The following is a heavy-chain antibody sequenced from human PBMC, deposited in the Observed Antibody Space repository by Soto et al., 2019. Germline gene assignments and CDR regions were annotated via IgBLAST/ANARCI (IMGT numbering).Heavy chain of an antibody. D-gene: IGHD6-19*01. Sequence: QLQLQESGPGLVKPSETLSLTCTVSGGSISSSSYYWGWVRQPPGKGLEWIGSIYYSGSTYYNPSLKSRVTISVDTSKNQFSLKLSSVSAADTAVYYCASLDEETHSGGYWGQGTLVTVSS. CDR1: GGSISSSSYY. CDR2: IYYSGST. J-gene: IGHJ4*02. CDR3: ASLDEETHSGGY. V-gene: IGHV4-39*01.